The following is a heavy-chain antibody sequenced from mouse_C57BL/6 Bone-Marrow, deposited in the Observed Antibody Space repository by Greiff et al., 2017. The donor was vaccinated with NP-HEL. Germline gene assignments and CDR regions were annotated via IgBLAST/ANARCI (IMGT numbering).Heavy chain of an antibody. J-gene: IGHJ2*01. V-gene: IGHV1-82*01. CDR1: GYAFSSSW. CDR2: IYPGDGDT. Sequence: VQLQQSGPELVKPGASVKISCKASGYAFSSSWMNWVKQRPGKGLEWIGRIYPGDGDTNYIGKFKGKATLTADKSSSTAYMQLSSLTSEDAAVYFCEFSDYYGSSYAFDYWGQGTTLTVSS. CDR3: EFSDYYGSSYAFDY. D-gene: IGHD1-1*01.